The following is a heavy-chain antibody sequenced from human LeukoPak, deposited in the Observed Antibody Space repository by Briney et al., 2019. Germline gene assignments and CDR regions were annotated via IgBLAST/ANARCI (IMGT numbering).Heavy chain of an antibody. J-gene: IGHJ4*02. CDR3: ARLVAGAWGRTQYYFDY. D-gene: IGHD6-19*01. CDR1: GFTFSSTW. Sequence: GGSLRLSCAASGFTFSSTWMSWVRQAPGKGLEWVANIKQDGSEKYYVDSVKGRFTISRDNGRNSLYLQVNSLRAEDTAVYYCARLVAGAWGRTQYYFDYWGQGSLVTVSS. V-gene: IGHV3-7*05. CDR2: IKQDGSEK.